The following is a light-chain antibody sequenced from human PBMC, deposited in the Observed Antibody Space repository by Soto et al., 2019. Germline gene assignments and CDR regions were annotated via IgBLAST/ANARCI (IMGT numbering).Light chain of an antibody. J-gene: IGKJ1*01. CDR3: MQALQTPWT. V-gene: IGKV2-28*01. Sequence: DIVMTQSPLSLPVTPGEPASISCRSSQSLLHSNGYNYLDWYLQKPGQSPQLLIYLGSNRASGVPDRFSGSGSGTDFTLKISRVDAEDVGLYYCMQALQTPWTFGQGTKVEIK. CDR2: LGS. CDR1: QSLLHSNGYNY.